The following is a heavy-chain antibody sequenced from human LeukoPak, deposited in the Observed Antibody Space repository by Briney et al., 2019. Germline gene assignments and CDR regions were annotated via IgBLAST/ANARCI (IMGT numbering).Heavy chain of an antibody. CDR1: GYTFTSYY. CDR3: ARTSVLRFLEWFLDY. J-gene: IGHJ4*02. Sequence: ASVKVSCKASGYTFTSYYMHWVRQAPGQGLEWMGIINPSGGSTSYAQKFQGRVTMTRDTSTSTVYMELSSLRSEDTAVCYCARTSVLRFLEWFLDYWGQGTLVTVSS. D-gene: IGHD3-3*01. CDR2: INPSGGST. V-gene: IGHV1-46*01.